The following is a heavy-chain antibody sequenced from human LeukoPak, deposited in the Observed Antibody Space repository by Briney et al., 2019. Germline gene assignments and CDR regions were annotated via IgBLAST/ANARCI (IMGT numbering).Heavy chain of an antibody. V-gene: IGHV3-48*04. CDR2: ISSSSSTI. CDR3: ARELPRFYYGLDV. D-gene: IGHD4-17*01. Sequence: PGGSLRLSCAASGFTFSSYSMNWVRQAPGKGLEWVSYISSSSSTIYYADSVKGRFTISRDNAKNSLYLQMNSLRVEDTAVYYCARELPRFYYGLDVWGQGTTVTVSS. J-gene: IGHJ6*02. CDR1: GFTFSSYS.